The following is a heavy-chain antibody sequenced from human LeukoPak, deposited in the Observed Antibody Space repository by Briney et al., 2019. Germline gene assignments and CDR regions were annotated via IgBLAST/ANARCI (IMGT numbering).Heavy chain of an antibody. V-gene: IGHV3-73*01. CDR3: TRLGGDGYNSGDY. CDR2: IRSKANSYAT. J-gene: IGHJ4*02. D-gene: IGHD5-24*01. CDR1: GFTFSGSA. Sequence: GGSLRLSCAASGFTFSGSAMHWVRQASGKGLEWVGRIRSKANSYATAYAASVKGRFTISRDDSKNTAYLQMNSLKTEDTAVYYCTRLGGDGYNSGDYWGQGTLVTVSS.